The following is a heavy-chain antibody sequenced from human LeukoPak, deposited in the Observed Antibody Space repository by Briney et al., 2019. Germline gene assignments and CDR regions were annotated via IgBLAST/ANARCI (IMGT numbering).Heavy chain of an antibody. CDR1: SGSIFSSNW. Sequence: PSETLSLTCTVSSGSIFSSNWWSWVRQPPGKGLEWIGQIFHSGSTSYSPSLKSRVTISVDTSKNQFSLKLSSVTAADTAVYYCARARDEYSSSWYGTPYYFDYWGQGTLVTVSS. J-gene: IGHJ4*02. CDR3: ARARDEYSSSWYGTPYYFDY. V-gene: IGHV4-4*02. CDR2: IFHSGST. D-gene: IGHD6-13*01.